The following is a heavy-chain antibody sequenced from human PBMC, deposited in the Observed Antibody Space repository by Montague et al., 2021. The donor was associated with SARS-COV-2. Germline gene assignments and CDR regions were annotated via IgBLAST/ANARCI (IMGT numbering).Heavy chain of an antibody. V-gene: IGHV3-33*01. Sequence: SLRLSCAASGFTFSSYGMHWVRQAPGKGLEWVAVIWYEGSNKYYADSVKGRFTISRDNSKNTLYLQMNSLRAEDTAVYYCARDLGWGNYYGSGSPDAFDIWGQGTMVTVSS. D-gene: IGHD3-10*01. J-gene: IGHJ3*02. CDR2: IWYEGSNK. CDR1: GFTFSSYG. CDR3: ARDLGWGNYYGSGSPDAFDI.